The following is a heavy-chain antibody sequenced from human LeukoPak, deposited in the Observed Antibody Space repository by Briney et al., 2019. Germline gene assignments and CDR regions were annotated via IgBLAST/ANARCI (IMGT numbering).Heavy chain of an antibody. J-gene: IGHJ4*02. Sequence: GASVKVSCKASGYTFTSYGISWVRQAPGQGLEWMGWISAYNGNTNYAQKLQGRVTMTTDTSTSTAYMELRSLRSDDTAVYYCAAQYCSSTSRYRWGLVDYWGQGTLVTVSS. D-gene: IGHD2-2*02. CDR1: GYTFTSYG. CDR2: ISAYNGNT. V-gene: IGHV1-18*01. CDR3: AAQYCSSTSRYRWGLVDY.